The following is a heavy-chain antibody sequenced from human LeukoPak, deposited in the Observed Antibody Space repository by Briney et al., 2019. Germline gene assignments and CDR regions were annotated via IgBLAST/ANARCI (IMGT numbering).Heavy chain of an antibody. Sequence: SQTLSLTCAISGDSVSSNSAARNWVRQSPSRGLEWLGRTYYRSDWYNDYAVSVKSRITINADTSRNQFSLHLNSVTPEDTAVYYCAGEARSSGSDSWGQGTLVTVSS. CDR2: TYYRSDWYN. CDR1: GDSVSSNSAA. D-gene: IGHD6-19*01. V-gene: IGHV6-1*01. J-gene: IGHJ4*02. CDR3: AGEARSSGSDS.